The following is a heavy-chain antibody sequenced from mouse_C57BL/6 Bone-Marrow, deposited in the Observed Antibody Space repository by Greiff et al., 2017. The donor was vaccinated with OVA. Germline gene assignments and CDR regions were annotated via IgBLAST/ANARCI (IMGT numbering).Heavy chain of an antibody. Sequence: VKLQESGPGLVAPSQSLSITCTVSGFSLTSYGVDWVRQSPGKGLEWLGVIWGVGSTNYNSALKSRLSISKDNSKSQVFLKMNSLQTDDTAMYYCASYYYGSSYAMDYWGQGTSVTVSS. CDR1: GFSLTSYG. D-gene: IGHD1-1*01. J-gene: IGHJ4*01. CDR2: IWGVGST. V-gene: IGHV2-6*01. CDR3: ASYYYGSSYAMDY.